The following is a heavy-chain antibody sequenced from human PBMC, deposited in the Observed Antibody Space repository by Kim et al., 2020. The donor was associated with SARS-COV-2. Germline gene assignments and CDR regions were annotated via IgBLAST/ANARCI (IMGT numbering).Heavy chain of an antibody. D-gene: IGHD3-3*01. V-gene: IGHV4-34*01. J-gene: IGHJ4*02. CDR1: GGSFSGYY. CDR2: INHSGST. Sequence: SETLSLTCAVYGGSFSGYYWSWIRQPPGKGLEWIGEINHSGSTNYNPSLKSRVTISVDTSKNQFSLKLSSVTAADTAVYYCARGTHDFWSGYRYPGLRYYFDYGGQGTLVTVSS. CDR3: ARGTHDFWSGYRYPGLRYYFDY.